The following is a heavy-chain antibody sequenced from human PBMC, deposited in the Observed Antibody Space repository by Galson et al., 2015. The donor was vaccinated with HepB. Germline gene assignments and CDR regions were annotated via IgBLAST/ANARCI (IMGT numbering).Heavy chain of an antibody. J-gene: IGHJ4*02. CDR3: AKTSGYFDY. V-gene: IGHV3-23*01. D-gene: IGHD3-10*01. Sequence: SLRLSCAASGFTFSSYAMNWVRQAPGKGLEWVSSISSGGGSANYADSVKGRFTMSRDNSKNTLYMQMNSLRAEDTAVYYCAKTSGYFDYWGQGALVTVSS. CDR1: GFTFSSYA. CDR2: ISSGGGSA.